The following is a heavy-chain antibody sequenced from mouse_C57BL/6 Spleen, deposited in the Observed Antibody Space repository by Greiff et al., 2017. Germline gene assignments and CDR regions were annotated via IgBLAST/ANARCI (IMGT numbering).Heavy chain of an antibody. V-gene: IGHV1-22*01. CDR2: INPNNGGT. D-gene: IGHD2-2*01. Sequence: EVKLMESGPELVKPGASVKMSCKASGYTFTDYNMHWVKQSHGKSLEWIGDINPNNGGTSYNQKFKGKATLTVNKSSSTAYMELRSLTSEDSAVYYCATGLPDWYFDVWGTGTTVTVSS. J-gene: IGHJ1*03. CDR3: ATGLPDWYFDV. CDR1: GYTFTDYN.